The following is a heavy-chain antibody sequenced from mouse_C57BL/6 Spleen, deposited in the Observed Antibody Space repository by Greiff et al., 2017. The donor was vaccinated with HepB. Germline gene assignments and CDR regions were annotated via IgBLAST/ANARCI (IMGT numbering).Heavy chain of an antibody. Sequence: EVKLVESGGGLVQPKGSLKLSCAASGFSFNTYAMNWVRQAPGKGLEWVARIRSKSNNYATYYADSVKDRFTISRDDSESMLYLQMNNLKTEDTAMYYCVRGAYYSNPFAYWGQGTLVTVSA. D-gene: IGHD2-5*01. CDR1: GFSFNTYA. CDR3: VRGAYYSNPFAY. V-gene: IGHV10-1*01. J-gene: IGHJ3*01. CDR2: IRSKSNNYAT.